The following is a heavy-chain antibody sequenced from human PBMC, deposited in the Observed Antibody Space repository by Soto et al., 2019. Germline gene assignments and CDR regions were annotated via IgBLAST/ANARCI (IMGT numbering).Heavy chain of an antibody. V-gene: IGHV3-30*18. J-gene: IGHJ4*02. CDR3: AKDRWFGESNYLDY. D-gene: IGHD3-10*01. Sequence: QVQLVESGGGVVQPGRSLRLSCAASGFTFSSYGMHWVRQAPGKGLVWVAVISYEGSNKYYADSVKGRFTISRDNSKNSMYLQMNSLRAEDTAVYYCAKDRWFGESNYLDYWGQGALGTVSS. CDR2: ISYEGSNK. CDR1: GFTFSSYG.